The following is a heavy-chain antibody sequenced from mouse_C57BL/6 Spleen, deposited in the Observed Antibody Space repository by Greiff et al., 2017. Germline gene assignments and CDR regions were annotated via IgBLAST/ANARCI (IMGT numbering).Heavy chain of an antibody. V-gene: IGHV3-6*01. D-gene: IGHD2-4*01. CDR1: GYSSTSGYY. CDR3: AMYDYDGYFDY. J-gene: IGHJ2*01. CDR2: ISYDGSN. Sequence: EVKLMESGPGLVKPSQSLSLTCPVTGYSSTSGYYWNWIRQFPGNKLEWMGYISYDGSNNYKPSLKNRISITRVTSKNHFFMKLNSVTTEFTATYYCAMYDYDGYFDYWGQGTTLTVSS.